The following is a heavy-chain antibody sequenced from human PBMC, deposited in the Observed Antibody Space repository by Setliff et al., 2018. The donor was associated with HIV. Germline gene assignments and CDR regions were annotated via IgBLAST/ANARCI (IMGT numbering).Heavy chain of an antibody. CDR1: GFTFSSYG. CDR2: IWYDGSNK. CDR3: ARGPTTVTNYYYYYMDV. Sequence: PWGSLRLSCAASGFTFSSYGMHWVRQAPGKGLEWVAVIWYDGSNKYYADSVKGRFTISRDNSKNTLYLQMNSLRAEDTAVYYCARGPTTVTNYYYYYMDVWGKGTTVTVSS. J-gene: IGHJ6*03. D-gene: IGHD4-17*01. V-gene: IGHV3-33*01.